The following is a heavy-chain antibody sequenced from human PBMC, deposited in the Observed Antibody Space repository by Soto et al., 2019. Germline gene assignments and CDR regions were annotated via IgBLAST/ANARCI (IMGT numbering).Heavy chain of an antibody. CDR3: ARGGGSHYDILTGYYKGVWFDP. CDR2: TYYRSKRYN. D-gene: IGHD3-9*01. J-gene: IGHJ5*02. CDR1: GDSVSSNSAA. V-gene: IGHV6-1*01. Sequence: SQTLSLTCAISGDSVSSNSAAWNWIRQSPSRGLEWLGRTYYRSKRYNDYAVSVKSRITINPDTSKNQFSLQLNSVTPEDTAVYYCARGGGSHYDILTGYYKGVWFDPWGQGTLVTVSS.